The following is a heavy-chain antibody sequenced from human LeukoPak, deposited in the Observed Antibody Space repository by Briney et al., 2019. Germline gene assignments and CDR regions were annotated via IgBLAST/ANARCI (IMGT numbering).Heavy chain of an antibody. CDR2: MNPNSGNT. J-gene: IGHJ6*02. D-gene: IGHD1-26*01. CDR3: ARVLGATQKPVYYYYGMDV. Sequence: ASVKVSCKASGYTFTSYDINWVRQATGQGLEWMGWMNPNSGNTGYAQKFQGRVTMTRNTSISTAYMELSSLRSEDTAVYYCARVLGATQKPVYYYYGMDVWGQGTTVTVSS. V-gene: IGHV1-8*01. CDR1: GYTFTSYD.